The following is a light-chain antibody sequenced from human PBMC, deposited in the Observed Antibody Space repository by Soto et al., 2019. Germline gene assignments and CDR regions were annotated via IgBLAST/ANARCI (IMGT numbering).Light chain of an antibody. CDR1: QSVGTK. CDR2: GAS. J-gene: IGKJ4*01. V-gene: IGKV3-15*01. CDR3: EYYGTSIT. Sequence: VMSQSPAALSVYHGERANLSCRASQSVGTKLAWYQQTPGQAPRLLIYGASNRATGVPARFSGSGSGTDFTLTISSLEPEDFAVYYCEYYGTSITFGGGTKVDIK.